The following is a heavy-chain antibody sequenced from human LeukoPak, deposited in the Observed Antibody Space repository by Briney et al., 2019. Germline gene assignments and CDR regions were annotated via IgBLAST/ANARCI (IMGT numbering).Heavy chain of an antibody. CDR3: VKGGGDSSGWYYYYGMDV. Sequence: PGGSLKLSCSASGFTFSSYAMHWVRQAPGKGLEYVSSITSTGHSTYYADSVKGRFTISRDNSQNTLYLQKSSLRAEDAAVYYCVKGGGDSSGWYYYYGMDVWGQGTPVTVSS. CDR1: GFTFSSYA. J-gene: IGHJ6*01. V-gene: IGHV3-64D*06. D-gene: IGHD6-19*01. CDR2: ITSTGHST.